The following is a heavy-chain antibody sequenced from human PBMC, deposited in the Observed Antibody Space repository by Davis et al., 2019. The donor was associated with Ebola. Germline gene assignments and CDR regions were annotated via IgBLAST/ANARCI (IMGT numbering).Heavy chain of an antibody. J-gene: IGHJ4*02. D-gene: IGHD6-6*01. V-gene: IGHV4-4*02. CDR3: AYSRAQLEPLN. Sequence: MPSETLSLTCAVSGDSIISPNWWNWVRQPPGKGLEWIGEISHSGSANYNPSLKSRVTISAESSKNQFSLNLTSVTAADTAVYYCAYSRAQLEPLNWGQGTLVTVSS. CDR1: GDSIISPNW. CDR2: ISHSGSA.